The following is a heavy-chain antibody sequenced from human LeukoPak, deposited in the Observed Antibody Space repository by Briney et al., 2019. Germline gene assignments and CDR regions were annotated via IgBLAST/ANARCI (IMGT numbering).Heavy chain of an antibody. J-gene: IGHJ4*02. D-gene: IGHD6-13*01. CDR2: ISHSGTST. CDR1: GFTFTSFG. CDR3: ARDPLTSSWSFFDY. Sequence: GGSLRLSCAASGFTFTSFGMTWVRQASGKGLEWVSSISHSGTSTYYADSVKGRFTISRDNSKNTLYLQMNSLRAEDTAVYYCARDPLTSSWSFFDYWGQGTLVTVSS. V-gene: IGHV3-23*01.